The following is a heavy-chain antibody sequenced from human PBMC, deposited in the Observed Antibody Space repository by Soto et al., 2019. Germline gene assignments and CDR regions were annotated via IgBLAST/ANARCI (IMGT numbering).Heavy chain of an antibody. Sequence: PSETLSLTCTVSGGSISSGGYYWSWIRQHPGKGLEWIGYIYYSGSTYYNPSLKSRVTISVDTSKNQFSLKLSSVTAADTAVYYCARGRSGYYGYNWFDPWGQGTLVTVSS. CDR2: IYYSGST. D-gene: IGHD3-3*01. CDR3: ARGRSGYYGYNWFDP. J-gene: IGHJ5*02. CDR1: GGSISSGGYY. V-gene: IGHV4-31*03.